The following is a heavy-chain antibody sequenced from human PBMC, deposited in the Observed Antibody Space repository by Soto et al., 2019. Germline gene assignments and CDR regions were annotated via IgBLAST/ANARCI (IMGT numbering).Heavy chain of an antibody. CDR3: ARGLPEITIFGVVIAPNGMDV. CDR1: GGSISSSNW. V-gene: IGHV4-4*02. D-gene: IGHD3-3*01. Sequence: PSETLSLTCAVSGGSISSSNWWSWVRQPPGKGLEWIGEIYHSGSTNYNPSLKSRVTISVDKSKNQFSLKLSSVTAADTAVYYCARGLPEITIFGVVIAPNGMDVWGQGTTVTVSS. CDR2: IYHSGST. J-gene: IGHJ6*02.